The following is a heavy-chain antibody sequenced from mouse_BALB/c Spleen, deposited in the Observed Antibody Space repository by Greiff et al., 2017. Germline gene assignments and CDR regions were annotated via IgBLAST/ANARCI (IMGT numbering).Heavy chain of an antibody. J-gene: IGHJ4*01. D-gene: IGHD3-1*01. CDR3: AVLRATRVYYYAMDY. Sequence: QVQLQQSGAELMKPGASVKISCKATGYTFSSYWIEWVKQRPGHGLEWIGEILPGSGSTNYNEKFKGKATFTADTSSNTAYMQLSSLTSEDSAVYYCAVLRATRVYYYAMDYWGQGTSVTVSS. V-gene: IGHV1-9*01. CDR2: ILPGSGST. CDR1: GYTFSSYW.